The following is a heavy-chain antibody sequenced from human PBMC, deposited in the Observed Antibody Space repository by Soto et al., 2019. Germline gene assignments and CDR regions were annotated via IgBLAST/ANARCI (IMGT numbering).Heavy chain of an antibody. J-gene: IGHJ6*03. Sequence: ASVKVSCKASDYTFTSYGISWVRQAPGQGLEWMGWISAYNGNTNYAQKLQGRVTMTTDTSTSTAYMELRSLRSDDTAVYYCARPHHRTNPNPHPRDTVTTSASLFDYYMDVWGKGTTVTVSS. D-gene: IGHD4-4*01. CDR1: DYTFTSYG. V-gene: IGHV1-18*01. CDR3: ARPHHRTNPNPHPRDTVTTSASLFDYYMDV. CDR2: ISAYNGNT.